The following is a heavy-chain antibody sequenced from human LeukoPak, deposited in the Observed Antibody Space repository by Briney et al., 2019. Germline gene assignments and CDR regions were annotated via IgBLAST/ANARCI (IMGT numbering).Heavy chain of an antibody. Sequence: GGSLRLSCAASEFTFGAFWMSWVRQAPGKGLEWVANIKQDGSEKYYVDSVKGRFTISRDNAKNSLYLQMNSLRAEDTAVYYCARFNYDFWSGYYYYYYMDVWGKGTTVTVSS. V-gene: IGHV3-7*01. CDR2: IKQDGSEK. CDR3: ARFNYDFWSGYYYYYYMDV. CDR1: EFTFGAFW. J-gene: IGHJ6*03. D-gene: IGHD3-3*01.